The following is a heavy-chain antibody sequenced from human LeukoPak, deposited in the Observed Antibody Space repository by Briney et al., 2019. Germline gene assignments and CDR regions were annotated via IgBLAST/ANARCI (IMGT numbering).Heavy chain of an antibody. CDR1: GYTFTSYD. J-gene: IGHJ6*03. Sequence: ASVKVSCKASGYTFTSYDINWVRQATGQGLEWMGWMNPNSGNTGYAQKFQGRVTITRNTSISTAYMELSSLRSEDTAVYYCARSLLGYSSIYYYYYMDVWGKGTTVTVSS. V-gene: IGHV1-8*03. CDR3: ARSLLGYSSIYYYYYMDV. D-gene: IGHD6-13*01. CDR2: MNPNSGNT.